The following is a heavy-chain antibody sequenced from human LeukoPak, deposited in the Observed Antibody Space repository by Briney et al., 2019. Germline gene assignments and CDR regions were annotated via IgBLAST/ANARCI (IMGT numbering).Heavy chain of an antibody. CDR3: ASPNPLTYYFDSRGYYAAGED. Sequence: GASVKVSCKASGYTFTSYAMHWVRQAPGQRLEWMGWINTNTGNPTYAQGFTGRFVFSLDTSVTTVYLQISSLKAEDTAVYYCASPNPLTYYFDSRGYYAAGEDWGQGTLVTVSS. J-gene: IGHJ4*02. D-gene: IGHD3-22*01. CDR2: INTNTGNP. CDR1: GYTFTSYA. V-gene: IGHV7-4-1*02.